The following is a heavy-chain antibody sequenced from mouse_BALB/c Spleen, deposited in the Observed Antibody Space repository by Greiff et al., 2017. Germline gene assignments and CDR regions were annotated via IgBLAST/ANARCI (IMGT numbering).Heavy chain of an antibody. V-gene: IGHV2-9*02. J-gene: IGHJ4*01. Sequence: VHLVESGPGLVAPSQSLSITCTVSGFSLTSYGVHWVRQPPGKGLEWLGVIWAGGSTNYNSALMSRLSISKDNSKSQVFLKMNSLQTDDTAMYYCARAYGYDVGYAMDYWGQGTSVTVSS. CDR1: GFSLTSYG. D-gene: IGHD2-2*01. CDR2: IWAGGST. CDR3: ARAYGYDVGYAMDY.